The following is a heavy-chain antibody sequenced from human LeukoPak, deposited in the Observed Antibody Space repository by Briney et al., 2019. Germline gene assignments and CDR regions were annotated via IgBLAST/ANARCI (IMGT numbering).Heavy chain of an antibody. V-gene: IGHV3-21*01. CDR2: ISSSSSYI. D-gene: IGHD3-10*01. Sequence: GGSLRLSCAASGFTFSSYSMNWVRQAPGKGLEWVSSISSSSSYIYYADSVKGRFTISRDNAKNSLYLQMNSLRAEDTAVYYCASGYYGSGIMYYYYYYMDVWGKGTTVTVSS. J-gene: IGHJ6*03. CDR3: ASGYYGSGIMYYYYYYMDV. CDR1: GFTFSSYS.